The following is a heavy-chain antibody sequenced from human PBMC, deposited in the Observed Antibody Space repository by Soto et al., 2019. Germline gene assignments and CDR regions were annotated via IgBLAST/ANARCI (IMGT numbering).Heavy chain of an antibody. CDR1: GGTFRTES. J-gene: IGHJ3*01. CDR2: ILPFFGTA. Sequence: QVHLVQSGAEVKKPGSSVKVSCKYSGGTFRTESINWVRQAPGQGLEWMGGILPFFGTADYAPRFQGRVTITADGATTTAYTELSCLTSQDTAVYFCARGHEYGCNSDAFDVLGQGTMVTVSS. D-gene: IGHD4-17*01. V-gene: IGHV1-69*13. CDR3: ARGHEYGCNSDAFDV.